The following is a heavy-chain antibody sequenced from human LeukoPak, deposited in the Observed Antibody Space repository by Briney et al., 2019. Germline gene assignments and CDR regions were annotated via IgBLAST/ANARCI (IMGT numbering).Heavy chain of an antibody. CDR2: IRYDGSIK. J-gene: IGHJ6*04. CDR1: GFTFSSYG. Sequence: GGSLRLSCAASGFTFSSYGMHWVRQAPGKGLEWVTFIRYDGSIKYYADSVKGRFTISRDNAKNSLYLQMNSLRAEDTAVYYCAELGITMIGGVWGKGTTVTISS. V-gene: IGHV3-30*02. D-gene: IGHD3-10*02. CDR3: AELGITMIGGV.